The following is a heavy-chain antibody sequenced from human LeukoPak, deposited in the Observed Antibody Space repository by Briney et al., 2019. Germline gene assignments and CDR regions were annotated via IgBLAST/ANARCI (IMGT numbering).Heavy chain of an antibody. J-gene: IGHJ5*02. Sequence: ASVKVSCEASRYTFTSYYMHWVRQAPAQGLEWMGIINPSGGSTSYAQKFQGRVTMTRDTSTSTVYMELSSLRSEDTAVYYCARDALPGFYGDYRHWFDPWGQGTLVTVSS. D-gene: IGHD4-17*01. CDR3: ARDALPGFYGDYRHWFDP. V-gene: IGHV1-46*03. CDR1: RYTFTSYY. CDR2: INPSGGST.